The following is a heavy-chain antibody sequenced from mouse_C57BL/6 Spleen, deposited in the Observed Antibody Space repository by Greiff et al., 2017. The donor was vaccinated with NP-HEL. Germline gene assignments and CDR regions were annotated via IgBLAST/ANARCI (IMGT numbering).Heavy chain of an antibody. V-gene: IGHV1-81*01. Sequence: VQLQQSGAELARPGASVKLSCKASGYTFTSYGISWVKQRTGQGLEWIGEIYPRSGNTYYNEKFKGKATLTADKSSSTAYMELRSLTSEDSAVYFCATITTVVATPFAYWGQGTLVTVSA. CDR2: IYPRSGNT. J-gene: IGHJ3*01. CDR1: GYTFTSYG. D-gene: IGHD1-1*01. CDR3: ATITTVVATPFAY.